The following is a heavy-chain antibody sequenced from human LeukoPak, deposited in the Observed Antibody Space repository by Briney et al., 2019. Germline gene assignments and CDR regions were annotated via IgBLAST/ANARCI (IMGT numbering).Heavy chain of an antibody. D-gene: IGHD3-10*01. J-gene: IGHJ6*03. Sequence: ASVKVSCKASGYTFTSYYMHWVRQAPGQGLEWMGIINPSGGSTSYAQKFQGRVTMTRDMSTSTVYMELSSLRSEDTAVYYCARDGWYYYGSGTLPTYYYYMDVWGKGTTVTVSS. CDR3: ARDGWYYYGSGTLPTYYYYMDV. V-gene: IGHV1-46*01. CDR2: INPSGGST. CDR1: GYTFTSYY.